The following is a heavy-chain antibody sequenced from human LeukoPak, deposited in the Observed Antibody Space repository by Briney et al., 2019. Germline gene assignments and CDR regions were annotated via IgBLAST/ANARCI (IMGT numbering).Heavy chain of an antibody. J-gene: IGHJ3*02. CDR3: ARVGTSFSVDAFDI. Sequence: GASVKVSCKASGYTFTSYAMNWVRQAPGQGLEWMGWMNTNTGNPTYAEGFTGRFVLSSDTSVSTAYLQISSLKAEDTAVYYCARVGTSFSVDAFDIWGQGTMVTVS. D-gene: IGHD2-2*01. CDR2: MNTNTGNP. CDR1: GYTFTSYA. V-gene: IGHV7-4-1*02.